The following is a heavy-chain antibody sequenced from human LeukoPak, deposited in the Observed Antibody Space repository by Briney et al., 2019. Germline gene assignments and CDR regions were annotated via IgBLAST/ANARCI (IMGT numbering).Heavy chain of an antibody. J-gene: IGHJ2*01. V-gene: IGHV4-4*02. CDR3: ARASYSETSASYWYFDL. D-gene: IGHD3-22*01. Sequence: AETLSLTCAVAGVSIRSSNWWSWVRQSPGKGLEWIGEIYHSGTTNYNPSLKSRVTISVDKSENQLSLELTSVTAADTAVYYCARASYSETSASYWYFDLWGRGTLVTVSS. CDR2: IYHSGTT. CDR1: GVSIRSSNW.